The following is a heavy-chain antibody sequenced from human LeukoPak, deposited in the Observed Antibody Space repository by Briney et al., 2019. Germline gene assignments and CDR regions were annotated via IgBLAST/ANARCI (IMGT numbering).Heavy chain of an antibody. D-gene: IGHD6-13*01. J-gene: IGHJ4*02. CDR3: ARAAGAAGGQYFDY. CDR1: GGSISGYY. Sequence: PSETLSLTCTVSGGSISGYYWSWIRQPAGQGLEWIGRTYTNGDTKFNPSLKSRVTMSVDTSKNQLSLKLRPVTAADTAVYYCARAAGAAGGQYFDYWGQGTLVTVSS. CDR2: TYTNGDT. V-gene: IGHV4-4*07.